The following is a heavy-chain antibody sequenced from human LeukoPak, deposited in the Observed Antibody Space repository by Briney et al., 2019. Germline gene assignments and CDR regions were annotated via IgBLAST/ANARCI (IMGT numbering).Heavy chain of an antibody. CDR1: GGSISSSSYY. CDR2: IYYSGST. D-gene: IGHD3-22*01. V-gene: IGHV4-39*01. CDR3: ARRTRDDRYDSSGYTRDY. J-gene: IGHJ4*02. Sequence: SETLSLTCTVSGGSISSSSYYWGWIRQPPGKGLEWIGSIYYSGSTYYNPSLKSRVTISVDTSKNQFSLKLSSVTAADTAVYYCARRTRDDRYDSSGYTRDYWGQGTLVTVSS.